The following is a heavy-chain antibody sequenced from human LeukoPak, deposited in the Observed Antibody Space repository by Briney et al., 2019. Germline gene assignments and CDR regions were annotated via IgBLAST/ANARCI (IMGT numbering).Heavy chain of an antibody. V-gene: IGHV1-46*01. CDR2: INPSGDGT. CDR3: AKETPNTGWFDP. D-gene: IGHD1-14*01. CDR1: GHTFTTYY. Sequence: ASVKVSCKASGHTFTTYYVHLVRQAPGQGLEWMGVINPSGDGTNYPQRFQDRVTLTKDTSTNTVHMELSSLRSEDTAIYYCAKETPNTGWFDPWGQGTLVTVSS. J-gene: IGHJ5*02.